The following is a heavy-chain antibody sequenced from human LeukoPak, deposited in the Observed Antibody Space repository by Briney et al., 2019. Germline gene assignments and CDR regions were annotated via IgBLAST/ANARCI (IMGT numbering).Heavy chain of an antibody. Sequence: PPGGSLRLSCAASGFTVSSNYMSWVPQAPGKGLEWVSVIYSGGSTYYADSVKGRFTISRDNSKNTLYLQMNSLRAEDAAVYYCARTQAIYPFDYWGQGTLVSVSS. J-gene: IGHJ4*02. CDR3: ARTQAIYPFDY. D-gene: IGHD2-2*01. CDR1: GFTVSSNY. CDR2: IYSGGST. V-gene: IGHV3-66*01.